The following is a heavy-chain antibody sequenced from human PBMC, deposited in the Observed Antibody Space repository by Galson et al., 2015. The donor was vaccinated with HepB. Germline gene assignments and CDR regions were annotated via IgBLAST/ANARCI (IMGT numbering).Heavy chain of an antibody. CDR1: GLTFNTYA. V-gene: IGHV3-23*01. Sequence: SLRLSCAASGLTFNTYAMSWVRQAPGKGLEWVSVIGGSGDSTDYADSVKGRFTISRDNSKNTLYLQMNSLRAEDTAVYYCATIWNRGAFDMWGQGARVSVSS. CDR3: ATIWNRGAFDM. D-gene: IGHD1-1*01. J-gene: IGHJ3*02. CDR2: IGGSGDST.